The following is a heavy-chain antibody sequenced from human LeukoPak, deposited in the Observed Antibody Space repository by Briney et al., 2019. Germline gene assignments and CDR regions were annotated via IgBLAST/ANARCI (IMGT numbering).Heavy chain of an antibody. Sequence: GGSLRLSCAASGFTFSNFAMAWVRQAPGKGLEWVAVIAFDGSNALYADSVKGRFTISRDISKSTLYLEMNSLKAEDSAIYYCSRGRYGDYSRSGYYYGMDVWGQGTTVTVSS. CDR2: IAFDGSNA. J-gene: IGHJ6*02. CDR1: GFTFSNFA. V-gene: IGHV3-30-3*01. D-gene: IGHD4-17*01. CDR3: SRGRYGDYSRSGYYYGMDV.